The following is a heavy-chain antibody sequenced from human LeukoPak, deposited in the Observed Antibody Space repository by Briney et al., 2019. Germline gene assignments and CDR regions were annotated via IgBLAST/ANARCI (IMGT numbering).Heavy chain of an antibody. CDR2: ISSSSSTI. Sequence: GGSLRLSCAASGFTFSSYSMNWVRLAPGKGLEWVSYISSSSSTIYYADSVKGRFTISRDNAKNSLYLQMNSLRAEDTAVYYCARDPVGYDYVWGSSYYFDYWGQGTLVTVSS. CDR3: ARDPVGYDYVWGSSYYFDY. V-gene: IGHV3-48*01. CDR1: GFTFSSYS. J-gene: IGHJ4*02. D-gene: IGHD3-16*01.